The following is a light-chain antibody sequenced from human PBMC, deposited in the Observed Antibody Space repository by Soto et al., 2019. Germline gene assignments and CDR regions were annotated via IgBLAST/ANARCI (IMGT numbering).Light chain of an antibody. CDR3: DTWDNLLNAVV. J-gene: IGLJ2*01. V-gene: IGLV1-51*01. CDR1: NPNIGNNQ. Sequence: QSVLTQPPSVSAAPGQKVTISCSGSNPNIGNNQVSWYQQIPGTAPKLLIYDNDKRPSEIPDRFSGSKSGTSVTLDITGLQTGDEADYYCDTWDNLLNAVVFGGGTKLTVL. CDR2: DND.